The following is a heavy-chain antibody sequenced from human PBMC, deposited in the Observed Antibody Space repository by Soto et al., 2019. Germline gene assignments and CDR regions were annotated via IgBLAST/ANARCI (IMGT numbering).Heavy chain of an antibody. CDR3: VRDPLLSSWYFDWGNWLDY. D-gene: IGHD3-9*01. CDR1: GYTFTSYA. V-gene: IGHV1-3*01. CDR2: INAGNGNT. J-gene: IGHJ4*02. Sequence: ASVKVSCKASGYTFTSYAMHWVRQAPGQRLEWMGWINAGNGNTKYSQKFQGRVTITRDTSASTAYMELSSLRSEDTAVYYCVRDPLLSSWYFDWGNWLDYWGQGTLVTVSS.